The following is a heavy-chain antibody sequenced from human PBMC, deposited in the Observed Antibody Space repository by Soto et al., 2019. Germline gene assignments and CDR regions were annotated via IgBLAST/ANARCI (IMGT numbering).Heavy chain of an antibody. D-gene: IGHD4-17*01. CDR1: GASISESSHY. J-gene: IGHJ4*02. Sequence: QLLLQESGPGLVKPSETRSLTCAVSGASISESSHYWSLIRQPPGKGLEWIASIYYTGRTYYNPPLRGRLTIFIGSSRDQFSLNLRSVTDADMAVYYCVRHLGNYGDWAFDFWGQGTLVPVSS. V-gene: IGHV4-39*01. CDR3: VRHLGNYGDWAFDF. CDR2: IYYTGRT.